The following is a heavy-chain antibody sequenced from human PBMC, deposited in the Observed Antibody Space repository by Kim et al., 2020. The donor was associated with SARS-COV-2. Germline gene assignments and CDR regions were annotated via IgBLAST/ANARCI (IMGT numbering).Heavy chain of an antibody. CDR1: GFTFGDYA. V-gene: IGHV3-49*04. J-gene: IGHJ6*03. CDR2: IRSKAYGGTT. Sequence: GGSLRLSCTASGFTFGDYAMSWVRQAPGKGLEWVGFIRSKAYGGTTEYAASVKGRFTISRYDSKSIAYLQMNSLKTEDTAVYYCTRAHNIGRWAYYYYYYMDVWGKGTTVTVSS. CDR3: TRAHNIGRWAYYYYYYMDV. D-gene: IGHD5-12*01.